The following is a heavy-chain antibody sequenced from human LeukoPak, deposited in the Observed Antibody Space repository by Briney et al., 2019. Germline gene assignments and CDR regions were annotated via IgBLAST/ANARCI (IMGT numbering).Heavy chain of an antibody. CDR2: IYYSGST. CDR3: ARRGSGSLDSPTDAFDI. J-gene: IGHJ3*02. D-gene: IGHD1-26*01. V-gene: IGHV4-39*01. CDR1: GGSISSSSYY. Sequence: PSETLSLTCTVSGGSISSSSYYWGWIRQPPGKGLEWIGSIYYSGSTYYNPSLKSRVTISVDTSKNQFSLKLSSVTAADTAVYYCARRGSGSLDSPTDAFDIWGQGTMVTVSS.